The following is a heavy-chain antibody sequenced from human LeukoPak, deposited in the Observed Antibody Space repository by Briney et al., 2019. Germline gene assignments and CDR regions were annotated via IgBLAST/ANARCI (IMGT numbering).Heavy chain of an antibody. CDR3: ARAKVRGYFDY. Sequence: SETLSLTCTVSGGSISSSSYYWGWIRQPPGKGLEWIGSIYYSGSTYYNPSLKSRVTISVDTSKNQFSLKLSSVTAADTAVYYCARAKVRGYFDYWGQGTLVTVSS. CDR2: IYYSGST. V-gene: IGHV4-39*07. J-gene: IGHJ4*02. CDR1: GGSISSSSYY.